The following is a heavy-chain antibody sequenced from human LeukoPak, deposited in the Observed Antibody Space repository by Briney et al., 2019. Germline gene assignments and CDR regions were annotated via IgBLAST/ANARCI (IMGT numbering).Heavy chain of an antibody. J-gene: IGHJ4*02. D-gene: IGHD3-10*01. V-gene: IGHV3-30*01. CDR3: ARGDYYGSGSHTDY. Sequence: SVKGRFTISRDNSKNTLYLRMNSLRAGDTAVYYCARGDYYGSGSHTDYWGQGTLVTISS.